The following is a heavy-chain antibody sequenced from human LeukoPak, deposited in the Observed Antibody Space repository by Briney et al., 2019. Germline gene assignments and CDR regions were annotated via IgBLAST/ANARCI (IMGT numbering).Heavy chain of an antibody. J-gene: IGHJ5*02. V-gene: IGHV1-2*02. CDR3: ARESPIVATFNWFDP. D-gene: IGHD5-12*01. CDR1: GYTFTGYY. CDR2: INPNSGGT. Sequence: GASVKVSCKASGYTFTGYYMHWVRQAPGQGLEWMGWINPNSGGTNYAQKFQGRVTMTRDTSISTAYMELSRLRSDDTAVYYCARESPIVATFNWFDPWAREPWSPSPQ.